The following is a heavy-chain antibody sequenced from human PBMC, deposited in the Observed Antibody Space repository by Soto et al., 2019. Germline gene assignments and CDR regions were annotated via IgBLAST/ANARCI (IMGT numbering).Heavy chain of an antibody. CDR1: GYTFTSYG. CDR3: ARFEVGYSGHIYYYYGMDV. V-gene: IGHV1-18*01. CDR2: ISAYNGNT. Sequence: ASVKVSCKASGYTFTSYGISWVRQAPGQGLEWMGWISAYNGNTNYAQKLQGRVTMTTDTSTSTAYMELRSLRSDDTAVYYCARFEVGYSGHIYYYYGMDVWGQGTTVTVSS. D-gene: IGHD5-12*01. J-gene: IGHJ6*02.